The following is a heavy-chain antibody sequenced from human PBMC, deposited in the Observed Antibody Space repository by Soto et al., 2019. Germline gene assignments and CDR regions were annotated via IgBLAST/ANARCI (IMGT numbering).Heavy chain of an antibody. D-gene: IGHD5-18*01. Sequence: PGGSLRLSCAASGFTFSSYAMNWVRQAPGKGLEWVSVISGSGGFTYYADSVKGRLTTSRDNAENSLYLQMNSLRPEDTALYYCVRSKGGYSYGTPFDYWGQGTLVTVSS. CDR2: ISGSGGFT. V-gene: IGHV3-23*01. CDR1: GFTFSSYA. CDR3: VRSKGGYSYGTPFDY. J-gene: IGHJ4*02.